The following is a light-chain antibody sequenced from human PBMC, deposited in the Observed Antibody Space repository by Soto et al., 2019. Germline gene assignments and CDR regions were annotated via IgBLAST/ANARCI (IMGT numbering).Light chain of an antibody. CDR1: SSDVGSYNL. CDR2: EVS. V-gene: IGLV2-23*02. CDR3: CSYAGSNTGV. Sequence: QSALTQPASVSGSPGQSNTISCTGTSSDVGSYNLVSWYQQHPGKAPKLMIYEVSKRPSGVPNRFSGSKSGNTASLTISGLQTEDEADYYCCSYAGSNTGVFGGGTKLTVL. J-gene: IGLJ2*01.